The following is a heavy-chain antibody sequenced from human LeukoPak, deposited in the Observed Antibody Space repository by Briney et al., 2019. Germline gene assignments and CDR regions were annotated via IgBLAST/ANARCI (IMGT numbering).Heavy chain of an antibody. V-gene: IGHV1-18*01. J-gene: IGHJ3*02. D-gene: IGHD1-26*01. Sequence: ASVKVSCKASGYTFIRYGISWVRQAPGQGLEWVGWISGYNDDTNYAQKLQGRVTMTTDTSTSTAYMELRSLRSDDTAVYYCARDQGVGGPDYDAFDIWGQGTMVTVSS. CDR2: ISGYNDDT. CDR1: GYTFIRYG. CDR3: ARDQGVGGPDYDAFDI.